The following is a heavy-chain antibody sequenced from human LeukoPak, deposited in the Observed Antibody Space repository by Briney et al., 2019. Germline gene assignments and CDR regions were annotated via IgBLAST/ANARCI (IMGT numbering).Heavy chain of an antibody. CDR2: INPSGGST. Sequence: ASVKVSCKASGYTFTTYYVHWVRQAPGQGLEWMGIINPSGGSTTYAQKFRGRLTMTRDMSTSTVYMELSSLRSEDTAVYYCARDLSHRYYHRTGYAFDYWGQGTLVTVSS. V-gene: IGHV1-46*01. J-gene: IGHJ4*02. CDR3: ARDLSHRYYHRTGYAFDY. D-gene: IGHD3-22*01. CDR1: GYTFTTYY.